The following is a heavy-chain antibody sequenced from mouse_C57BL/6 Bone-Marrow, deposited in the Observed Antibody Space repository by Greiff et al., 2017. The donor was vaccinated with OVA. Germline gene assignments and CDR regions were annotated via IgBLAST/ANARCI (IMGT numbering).Heavy chain of an antibody. Sequence: EVQRVESGPGMVKPSQSLSLTCTVTGYSITSGYDWHWIRHFPGNKLEWMGYISYSGSTNYNPSLKSRISITHDTSKNHFFLKLNSVTTEDTATYYCAIELRFYYFDYWGQGTTLTVSS. J-gene: IGHJ2*01. D-gene: IGHD1-1*01. CDR2: ISYSGST. CDR3: AIELRFYYFDY. V-gene: IGHV3-1*01. CDR1: GYSITSGYD.